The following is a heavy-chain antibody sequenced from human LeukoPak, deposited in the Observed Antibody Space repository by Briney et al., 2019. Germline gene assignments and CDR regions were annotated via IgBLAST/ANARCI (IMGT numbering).Heavy chain of an antibody. J-gene: IGHJ6*03. Sequence: SQTLSLTCAISGDSVSSNSAAWNWIRQSPSRGLEWLGRTYYRSKWYNDYAVSVKSRITINPDTSKNQFSLQLNSVTPEDTAVYYCARGSIAAASLGYYYYMDVWGKGTTVTVSS. CDR1: GDSVSSNSAA. CDR3: ARGSIAAASLGYYYYMDV. D-gene: IGHD6-13*01. CDR2: TYYRSKWYN. V-gene: IGHV6-1*01.